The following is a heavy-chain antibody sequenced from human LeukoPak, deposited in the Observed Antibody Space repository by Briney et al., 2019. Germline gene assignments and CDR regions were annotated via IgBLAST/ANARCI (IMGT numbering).Heavy chain of an antibody. CDR1: GYTLTELS. J-gene: IGHJ4*02. Sequence: ASVKVSCKVSGYTLTELSMHWVRQAPGKGLEWMGGFDPEDGETIYARKFQGRVTMTEDTSTDTAYMELSSLRSEDTAVYYCATDNIGFGEFGFVWGQGTLVTVSS. V-gene: IGHV1-24*01. CDR2: FDPEDGET. D-gene: IGHD3-10*01. CDR3: ATDNIGFGEFGFV.